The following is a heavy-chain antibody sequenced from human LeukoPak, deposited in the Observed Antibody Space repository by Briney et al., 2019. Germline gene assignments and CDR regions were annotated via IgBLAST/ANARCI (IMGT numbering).Heavy chain of an antibody. Sequence: PGGSLRLSCAASGFTFSDYYMSWIRQAPGKGLEWVSYISGTSNYTDYADSVKGRFTISRDNAKNSLYLQMNRLRAEDTAAYYCARDSSSWYVYEGVWGKGTTVTVSS. J-gene: IGHJ6*04. CDR1: GFTFSDYY. V-gene: IGHV3-11*06. CDR3: ARDSSSWYVYEGV. CDR2: ISGTSNYT. D-gene: IGHD6-13*01.